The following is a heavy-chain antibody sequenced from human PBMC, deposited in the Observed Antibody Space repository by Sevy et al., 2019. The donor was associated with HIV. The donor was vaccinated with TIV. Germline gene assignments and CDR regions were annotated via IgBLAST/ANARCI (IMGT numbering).Heavy chain of an antibody. CDR3: ARQGGYDYDSSGYYSEAKPYYFDY. CDR1: GGSISSSSYY. Sequence: SEILSLTCTVSGGSISSSSYYWGWIRQPPGKGLEWIGSIYYSGSTYYNPSLKSRVTISVDTSKNQFSLKLSSVTAADTAVYYCARQGGYDYDSSGYYSEAKPYYFDYWGQGTLVTVSS. CDR2: IYYSGST. J-gene: IGHJ4*02. V-gene: IGHV4-39*01. D-gene: IGHD3-22*01.